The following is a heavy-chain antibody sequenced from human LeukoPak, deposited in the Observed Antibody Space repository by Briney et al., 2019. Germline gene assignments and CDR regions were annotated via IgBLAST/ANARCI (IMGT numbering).Heavy chain of an antibody. Sequence: GRSLRLSCAASGFIFGSYGIHWVRQAPGKGLEGVAVIWYDGSNRYYADSLKGRLTICRDNSKNTLYLQMNSLRAEDTAVYYCARDHSGTYDNVLDYWGQGTLVTVSS. V-gene: IGHV3-33*01. CDR3: ARDHSGTYDNVLDY. J-gene: IGHJ4*02. D-gene: IGHD3-10*01. CDR2: IWYDGSNR. CDR1: GFIFGSYG.